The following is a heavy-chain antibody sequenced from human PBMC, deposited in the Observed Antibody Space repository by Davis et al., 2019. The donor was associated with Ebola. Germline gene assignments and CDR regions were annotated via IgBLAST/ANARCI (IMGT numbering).Heavy chain of an antibody. CDR3: ARDKRSSWYGGMDV. V-gene: IGHV3-30*03. D-gene: IGHD6-19*01. CDR2: ISYDGSNK. J-gene: IGHJ6*02. Sequence: GGSLRLSCAASGFTFSSYGMHWVRQAPGKGLEWVAVISYDGSNKYYADSVKGRFTISRDNSKNTLYLQMNSLRAEDTAVYYCARDKRSSWYGGMDVWGQGTTVTVSS. CDR1: GFTFSSYG.